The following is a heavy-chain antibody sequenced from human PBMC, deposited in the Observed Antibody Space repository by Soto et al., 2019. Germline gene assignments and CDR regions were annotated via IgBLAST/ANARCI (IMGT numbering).Heavy chain of an antibody. D-gene: IGHD1-26*01. Sequence: SETLSLTCAVSGYSISSGYYWGWIRQPPGKGLEWIASIDHGGSIYYNPSLKSRLAISVDTSKNQFSLKLTSVTAADTALYYCARAAREVTHYYFDSWGQGNQVTVS. CDR3: ARAAREVTHYYFDS. J-gene: IGHJ4*02. V-gene: IGHV4-38-2*01. CDR1: GYSISSGYY. CDR2: IDHGGSI.